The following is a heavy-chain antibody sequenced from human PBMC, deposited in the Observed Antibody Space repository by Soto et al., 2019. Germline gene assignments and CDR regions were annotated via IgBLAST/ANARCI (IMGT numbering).Heavy chain of an antibody. D-gene: IGHD2-15*01. Sequence: QVQLVESGGGVVQPGGSLRLSCTTSGFTFNTYGMHWVRQAPGKGLEWVAIIWYDGSNKYYADSVKGRFTISRDNSKNSVYLQMSSLGAEDPDLYHGGKADFSGPYCYSWPLTYGVDVWGKGATVTAPS. CDR1: GFTFNTYG. CDR3: GKADFSGPYCYSWPLTYGVDV. CDR2: IWYDGSNK. V-gene: IGHV3-33*06. J-gene: IGHJ6*04.